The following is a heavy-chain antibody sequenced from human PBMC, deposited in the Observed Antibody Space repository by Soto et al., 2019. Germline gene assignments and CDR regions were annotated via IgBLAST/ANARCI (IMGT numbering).Heavy chain of an antibody. V-gene: IGHV4-4*02. CDR1: GVSISSHDW. D-gene: IGHD1-26*01. J-gene: IGHJ4*02. Sequence: QVQLQESGPGLVKPSGTLSLTCAVSGVSISSHDWWTWVRQPPGKGLEWIGESHQSGNTNYNSPLESRVTISVDNSKNQFTLRLSSVTVADTAVYYCATSDKTRFHWGQGTLVTVSS. CDR2: SHQSGNT. CDR3: ATSDKTRFH.